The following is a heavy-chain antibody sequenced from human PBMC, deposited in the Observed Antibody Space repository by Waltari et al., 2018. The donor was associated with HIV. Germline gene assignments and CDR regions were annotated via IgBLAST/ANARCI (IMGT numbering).Heavy chain of an antibody. Sequence: EVHLVQSGPEVKKPGATVKISCTVSGYTFTDYYIHWVREAPGKGLEWMGLVDPEDGETVDAEKFQGRLTISADTSAATVSFELTGLRSDDTAIYYCASLAAAVYFDAWGQGTPLSVSS. J-gene: IGHJ4*02. D-gene: IGHD6-13*01. CDR1: GYTFTDYY. CDR2: VDPEDGET. CDR3: ASLAAAVYFDA. V-gene: IGHV1-69-2*01.